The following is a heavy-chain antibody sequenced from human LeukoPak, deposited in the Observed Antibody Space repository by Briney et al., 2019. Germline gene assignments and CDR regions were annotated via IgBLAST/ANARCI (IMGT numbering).Heavy chain of an antibody. Sequence: GGSLRLLCSASGYPFDLCCMSWPRQAPGKGLEWVSGINWSGGSTGYADSVKGRFTISRDNAKNSLYLQMNSLRAEDTALYYSASSTHYSDSSDYPDYWGQGTLVTVSS. D-gene: IGHD3-22*01. CDR3: ASSTHYSDSSDYPDY. CDR2: INWSGGST. J-gene: IGHJ4*02. CDR1: GYPFDLCC. V-gene: IGHV3-20*04.